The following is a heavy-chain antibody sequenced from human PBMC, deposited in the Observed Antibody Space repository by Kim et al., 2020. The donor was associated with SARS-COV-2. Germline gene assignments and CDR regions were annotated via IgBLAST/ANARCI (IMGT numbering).Heavy chain of an antibody. CDR3: ARGGDYGDYAGWFDP. J-gene: IGHJ5*02. CDR2: INPNSGGT. CDR1: GYTFTGYY. Sequence: ASVKVSCKASGYTFTGYYMHWVRQAPGQGLEWMGWINPNSGGTNYAQKFQGWVTMTRDTSISTAYMELSRLRSDDTAVYYCARGGDYGDYAGWFDPWGQGTLVTVSS. V-gene: IGHV1-2*04. D-gene: IGHD4-17*01.